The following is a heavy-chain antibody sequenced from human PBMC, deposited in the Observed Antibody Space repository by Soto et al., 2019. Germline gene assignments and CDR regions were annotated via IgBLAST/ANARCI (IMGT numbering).Heavy chain of an antibody. CDR1: GFTFSSYA. Sequence: EVQLLESGGGLVQPGGSLRLSCAASGFTFSSYAMNWVRQAPGKGLEWVSVISDSGGSTDYADSVKGRFTISRDNSRNTLYLQMNSLRVEDTAVYYCAKDHYGDSKHFDYWGQGTLVTVSS. V-gene: IGHV3-23*01. J-gene: IGHJ4*02. CDR3: AKDHYGDSKHFDY. D-gene: IGHD4-17*01. CDR2: ISDSGGST.